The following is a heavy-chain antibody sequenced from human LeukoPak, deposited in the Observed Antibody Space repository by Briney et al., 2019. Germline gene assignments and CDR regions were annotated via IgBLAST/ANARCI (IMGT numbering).Heavy chain of an antibody. CDR1: GGTFSSYA. D-gene: IGHD2/OR15-2a*01. CDR3: ARTFYDLSLAFDI. CDR2: IIPIFGTA. Sequence: ASVKVSCKASGGTFSSYAISWVRQAPGQGLEWMGGIIPIFGTANYAQKFQGRVTITADESTSTAYMELSRLKSDDTATYYCARTFYDLSLAFDIWGQGTMVTVSS. J-gene: IGHJ3*02. V-gene: IGHV1-69*13.